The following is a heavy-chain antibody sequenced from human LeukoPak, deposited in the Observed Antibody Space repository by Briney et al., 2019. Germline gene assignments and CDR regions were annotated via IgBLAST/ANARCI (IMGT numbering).Heavy chain of an antibody. D-gene: IGHD3-9*01. J-gene: IGHJ4*02. CDR2: VSSSSTYI. CDR1: GFTFSSYS. Sequence: PGGSLRLSCAASGFTFSSYSMNWVRQAPAKGLEWVSSVSSSSTYIYYRDSVKGRFTISRDNAKNSLYLQMNSLRAEDTAVYYCARDFDILTHYAFDNWGQGSLVTVSS. CDR3: ARDFDILTHYAFDN. V-gene: IGHV3-21*01.